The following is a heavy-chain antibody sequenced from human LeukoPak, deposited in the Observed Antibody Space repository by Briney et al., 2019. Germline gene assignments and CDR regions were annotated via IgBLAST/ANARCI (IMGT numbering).Heavy chain of an antibody. CDR1: GYTFTGYY. J-gene: IGHJ6*03. Sequence: ASVKVSCKASGYTFTGYYMHWVRQAPGQGLEWMGWINPNSGGTNYAQKLQGRVTMTTDTSTSTAYMELRSLRSDDTAVYYCARGSGWYLVPSDNSPNYYYYMDVWGKGTTVTVSS. CDR3: ARGSGWYLVPSDNSPNYYYYMDV. CDR2: INPNSGGT. D-gene: IGHD6-19*01. V-gene: IGHV1-2*02.